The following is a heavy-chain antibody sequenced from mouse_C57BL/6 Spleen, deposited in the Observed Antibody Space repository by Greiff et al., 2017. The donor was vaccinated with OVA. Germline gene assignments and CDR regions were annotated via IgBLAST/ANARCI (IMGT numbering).Heavy chain of an antibody. CDR2: IDPSDSYT. CDR3: ARRGYLGAMDY. J-gene: IGHJ4*01. CDR1: GYTFTSYW. V-gene: IGHV1-69*01. Sequence: QVQLKQPGAELVMPGASVKLSCKASGYTFTSYWMHWVKQRPGQGLEWIGEIDPSDSYTNYNQKFKGKSTLTVDKSSSTAYMQLSSLTSEDSAVYYCARRGYLGAMDYWGQGTSVTVSS. D-gene: IGHD3-1*01.